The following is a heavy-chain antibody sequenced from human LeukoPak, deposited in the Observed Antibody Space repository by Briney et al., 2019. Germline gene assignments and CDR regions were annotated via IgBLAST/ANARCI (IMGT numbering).Heavy chain of an antibody. Sequence: PGGSLRLSCSASGFSFSICSMHWVRQAPGKGLEYVSAISSNGGHTNYADSVKGRFTISRDNSKNTLYLQMSSLRAEDTAVYYCVKATVTSSYFGYFDSWGQGTRVTVSS. CDR3: VKATVTSSYFGYFDS. J-gene: IGHJ4*02. CDR1: GFSFSICS. D-gene: IGHD4-17*01. V-gene: IGHV3-64D*09. CDR2: ISSNGGHT.